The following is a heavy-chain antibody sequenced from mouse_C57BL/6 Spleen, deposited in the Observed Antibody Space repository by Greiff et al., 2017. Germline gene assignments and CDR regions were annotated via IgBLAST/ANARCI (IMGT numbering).Heavy chain of an antibody. J-gene: IGHJ2*01. D-gene: IGHD3-2*02. CDR1: GFTFSSYA. CDR2: ISSGGDYI. CDR3: TRDSSGYVPFDY. Sequence: EVKVVESGEGLVKPGGSLKLSCAASGFTFSSYAMSWVRQTPEKRLEWVAYISSGGDYIYYADTVKGRFTISRDNARNTLYLQMSSLKSEDTAMYYCTRDSSGYVPFDYWGQGTTLTVSS. V-gene: IGHV5-9-1*02.